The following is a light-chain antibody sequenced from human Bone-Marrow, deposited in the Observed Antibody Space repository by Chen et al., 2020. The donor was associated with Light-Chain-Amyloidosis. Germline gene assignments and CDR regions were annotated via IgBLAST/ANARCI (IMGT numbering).Light chain of an antibody. CDR1: DLPTKY. J-gene: IGLJ2*01. Sequence: SYELTQPPSVSVSPGQTARITCSGDDLPTKYAYWYQQKPGQAPVLVIHRDTERPSGISERFSGSSSGTTATLTLSGVQAEDEADYRCQSADSSGTYAVIFGGGTKLTVL. V-gene: IGLV3-25*03. CDR3: QSADSSGTYAVI. CDR2: RDT.